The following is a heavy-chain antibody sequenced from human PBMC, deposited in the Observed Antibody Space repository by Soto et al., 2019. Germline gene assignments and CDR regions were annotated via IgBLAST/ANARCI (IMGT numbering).Heavy chain of an antibody. V-gene: IGHV3-30*18. D-gene: IGHD3-10*01. CDR2: ISYDGSNK. Sequence: QVQLVESGGGVVQPGRSLRLSCAGSGFTFSAYGMDWVRQAPGKGLEWVAVISYDGSNKYYADSVKGRFTISRENSKNTQYLQMSCLRAEDKDVYYCAKDRMGAGVRGYDDYWGQGTLVTVSS. CDR1: GFTFSAYG. J-gene: IGHJ4*02. CDR3: AKDRMGAGVRGYDDY.